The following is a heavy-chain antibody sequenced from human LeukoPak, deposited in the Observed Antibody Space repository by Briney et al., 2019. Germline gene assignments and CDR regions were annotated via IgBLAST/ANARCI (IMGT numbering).Heavy chain of an antibody. V-gene: IGHV4-59*01. CDR2: MYYSGNT. Sequence: PSETLSLTCTVSGGSISGYYWSWIRQPPGMPLEWIGYMYYSGNTNYNPSLKSRVTISVDTSKSQFSLKLRFVTAADTAVYYCARAGYDFWSGYSGPDYFDSWGQGTLVTVSS. CDR1: GGSISGYY. D-gene: IGHD3-3*01. J-gene: IGHJ4*02. CDR3: ARAGYDFWSGYSGPDYFDS.